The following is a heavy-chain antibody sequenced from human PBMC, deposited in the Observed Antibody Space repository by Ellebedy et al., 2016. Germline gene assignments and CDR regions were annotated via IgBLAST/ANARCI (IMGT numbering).Heavy chain of an antibody. Sequence: ETLSLTXTVSGGSISSGDYYWSWIRQPPGKGLEWVSAISGSGGSTYYADSVKGRFTISRHNSKNTLYLQMNSLRAEDTAVYYCARTGIAAAGLFDYWGQGTLVTVSS. D-gene: IGHD6-13*01. CDR1: GGSISSGDYY. J-gene: IGHJ4*02. V-gene: IGHV3-23*01. CDR3: ARTGIAAAGLFDY. CDR2: ISGSGGST.